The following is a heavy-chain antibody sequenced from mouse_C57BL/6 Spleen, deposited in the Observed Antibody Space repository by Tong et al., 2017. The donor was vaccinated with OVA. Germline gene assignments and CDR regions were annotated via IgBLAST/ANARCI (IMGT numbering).Heavy chain of an antibody. V-gene: IGHV5-6*01. J-gene: IGHJ4*01. CDR3: ARHGLGLMDY. CDR2: ISSGGSYT. D-gene: IGHD4-1*01. CDR1: GFTFSSYG. Sequence: EVQLVESGGDLVKPGGSLKLSCAASGFTFSSYGMSWVRQTPDKRLEWVATISSGGSYTYYPDSVKGRFTISRDNAKNTRYLQISSLKYEDTAMYYCARHGLGLMDYWGQGASCTVSS.